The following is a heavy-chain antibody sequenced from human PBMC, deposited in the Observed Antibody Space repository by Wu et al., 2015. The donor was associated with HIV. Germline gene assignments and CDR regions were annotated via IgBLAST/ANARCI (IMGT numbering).Heavy chain of an antibody. CDR1: GYTFTGYF. CDR2: ISAYNGNT. CDR3: ARGTYYYDSSDFDY. D-gene: IGHD3-22*01. J-gene: IGHJ4*02. V-gene: IGHV1-18*01. Sequence: VQLVQSGAEVKKPGASVKVSCKASGYTFTGYFMHWVRQAPGQGLEWMGWISAYNGNTNYAQKLQGRVTMTTDTSTSTAYMELRSLRSDDTAVYYCARGTYYYDSSDFDYWGQGTLVTVSS.